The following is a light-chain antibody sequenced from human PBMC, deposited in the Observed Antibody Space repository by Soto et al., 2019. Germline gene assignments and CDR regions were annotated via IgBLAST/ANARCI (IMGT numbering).Light chain of an antibody. CDR2: NSS. CDR3: QQYSDLPQP. CDR1: QSVRSNY. Sequence: EIVLTQSPGTLSLSPGERATLSCRASQSVRSNYLAWYQQKPGQAPRLLIYNSSTRATGIPYRFSGSGSGTEFTLTISRREPEDFALYYCQQYSDLPQPFGQGTQVEIK. V-gene: IGKV3-20*01. J-gene: IGKJ1*01.